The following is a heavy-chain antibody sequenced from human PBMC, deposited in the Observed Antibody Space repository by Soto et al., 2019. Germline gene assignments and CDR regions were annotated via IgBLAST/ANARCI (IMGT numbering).Heavy chain of an antibody. Sequence: SXRLSIVGSGFTFSNYGMHWVRQPPGKGLEWVALISDDGDKRYYADSVRGRLIISRDNSKDTLYLQMNSLGPDDTAVYFCAKARVRIVGANSFDYWGQGTPVTV. CDR3: AKARVRIVGANSFDY. CDR1: GFTFSNYG. CDR2: ISDDGDKR. V-gene: IGHV3-30*18. J-gene: IGHJ4*02. D-gene: IGHD1-26*01.